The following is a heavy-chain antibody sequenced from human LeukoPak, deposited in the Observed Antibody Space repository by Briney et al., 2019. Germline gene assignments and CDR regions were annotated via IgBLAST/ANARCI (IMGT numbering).Heavy chain of an antibody. J-gene: IGHJ4*02. CDR3: ARHRNKSEFESSSHYRSFDY. V-gene: IGHV3-7*01. CDR2: IKQDGSDK. D-gene: IGHD3-22*01. Sequence: PGGSLRLSCAASGFTFTVYWMSWVRQAPGKGLEWVSNIKQDGSDKYYVGSVKGRFTISRDNSQNSLCLQMNSLREEGTSFYFCARHRNKSEFESSSHYRSFDYWGQGTLLSLPS. CDR1: GFTFTVYW.